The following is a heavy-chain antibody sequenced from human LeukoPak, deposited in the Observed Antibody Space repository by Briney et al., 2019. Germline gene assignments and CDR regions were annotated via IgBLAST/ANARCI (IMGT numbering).Heavy chain of an antibody. D-gene: IGHD1-26*01. J-gene: IGHJ5*02. V-gene: IGHV4-59*11. CDR1: GVSISTHY. CDR3: ARGIVGATLRWFDP. CDR2: IYHNGLT. Sequence: SETLSLTCNVSGVSISTHYWSWIRQSPGKGLEWIGYIYHNGLTNYNPSLKSRVTISIDTSKNQFSLKLSSVTAADTAVYYCARGIVGATLRWFDPWGQGTLVTVSS.